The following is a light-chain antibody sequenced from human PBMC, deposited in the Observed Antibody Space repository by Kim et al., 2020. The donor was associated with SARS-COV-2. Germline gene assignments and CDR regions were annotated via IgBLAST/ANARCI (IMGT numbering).Light chain of an antibody. J-gene: IGKJ4*01. Sequence: VSPGERVTLSCRASQSVNSNLAWYQHKPGQAPRLLIYGASTRATDISARFSGSGSGTEFTLTIRSLQSEDLAVYYCQQYNVWPLLTFGGGTKLEI. CDR1: QSVNSN. V-gene: IGKV3-15*01. CDR2: GAS. CDR3: QQYNVWPLLT.